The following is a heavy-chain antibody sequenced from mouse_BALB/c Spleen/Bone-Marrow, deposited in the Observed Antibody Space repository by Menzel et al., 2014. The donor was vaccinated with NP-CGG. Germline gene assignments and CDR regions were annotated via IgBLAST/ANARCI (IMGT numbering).Heavy chain of an antibody. CDR1: GYSFTSYY. D-gene: IGHD1-1*02. CDR3: GRSVYVGNYPYFDY. CDR2: IFPGSGNT. Sequence: VQLQQSGPELVKPGASVKISCKPSGYSFTSYYIHWVKQRPGQGLEWIGWIFPGSGNTKYNEKFKGKAPLTADTSSSTAYMQLSSLTSEDSAVYFCGRSVYVGNYPYFDYWGQGTTLTVSS. J-gene: IGHJ2*01. V-gene: IGHV1-66*01.